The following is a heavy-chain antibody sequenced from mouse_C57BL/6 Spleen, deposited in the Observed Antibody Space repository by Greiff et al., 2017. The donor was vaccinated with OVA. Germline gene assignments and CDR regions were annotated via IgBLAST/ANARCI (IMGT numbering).Heavy chain of an antibody. CDR1: GYTFTSYW. CDR2: IDPSDSYT. CDR3: ARRGNPPYAMDY. D-gene: IGHD2-1*01. Sequence: QVQLQQPGAELVMPGASVKLSCKASGYTFTSYWMHWVKQRPGQGLEWIGEIDPSDSYTNYNQKFKGKSTLTVDKSSSTAYMQLSSLTSEDSAVYYCARRGNPPYAMDYWGQGTSVTVSS. J-gene: IGHJ4*01. V-gene: IGHV1-69*01.